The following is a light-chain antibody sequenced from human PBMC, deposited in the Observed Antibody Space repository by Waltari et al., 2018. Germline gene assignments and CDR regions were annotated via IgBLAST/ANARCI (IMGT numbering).Light chain of an antibody. Sequence: SLSPGERATLSCRASQSVSSYLAWYQQKPGQAPRLLIYDASNRATGIPARFSGSGSGTDFTLTISSLEPEDFAVYYCQQRSNWPSITFGQGTRLEIK. V-gene: IGKV3-11*01. CDR1: QSVSSY. J-gene: IGKJ5*01. CDR2: DAS. CDR3: QQRSNWPSIT.